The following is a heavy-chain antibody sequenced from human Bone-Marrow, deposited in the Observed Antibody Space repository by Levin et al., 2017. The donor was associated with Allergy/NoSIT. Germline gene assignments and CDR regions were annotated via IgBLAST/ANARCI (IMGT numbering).Heavy chain of an antibody. J-gene: IGHJ4*02. CDR1: GGSISSSSYY. CDR3: ARRRSSGWYRSPPHFDY. V-gene: IGHV4-39*01. CDR2: IYYSGST. D-gene: IGHD6-19*01. Sequence: SSETLSLTCTVSGGSISSSSYYWGWIRQPPGKGLEWIGSIYYSGSTYYNPSLKSRVTISVDTSKNQFSLKLSSVTAADTAVYYCARRRSSGWYRSPPHFDYWGQGTLVTVSS.